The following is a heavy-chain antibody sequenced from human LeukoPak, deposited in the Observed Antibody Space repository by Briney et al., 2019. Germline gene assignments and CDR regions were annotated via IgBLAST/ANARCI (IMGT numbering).Heavy chain of an antibody. CDR3: ASFQVAPEGY. CDR2: INSDGSST. Sequence: PGGSLRLSCAASGFTFSSCWMHWVRQAPGKGLVWVSRINSDGSSTDYADSVMGRFTISRDNAKNTLYLQMNSLRAADTAVYYCASFQVAPEGYWGQGTLVTVSS. J-gene: IGHJ4*02. V-gene: IGHV3-74*01. CDR1: GFTFSSCW. D-gene: IGHD5-12*01.